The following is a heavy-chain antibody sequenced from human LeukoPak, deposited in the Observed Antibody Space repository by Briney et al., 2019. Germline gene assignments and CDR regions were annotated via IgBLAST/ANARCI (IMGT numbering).Heavy chain of an antibody. CDR1: GFTFSSYA. CDR3: ARDLGQYYDTSDNWFDP. D-gene: IGHD3-22*01. CDR2: FSGSGGNT. V-gene: IGHV3-23*01. J-gene: IGHJ5*02. Sequence: GGSLRLSCAASGFTFSSYAMSWVRQAPGKGLEWVSTFSGSGGNTYYADSVKGRFTISRDNAKNTLNLQMNSLRAEDTAVYYCARDLGQYYDTSDNWFDPWGQGTLVTVSS.